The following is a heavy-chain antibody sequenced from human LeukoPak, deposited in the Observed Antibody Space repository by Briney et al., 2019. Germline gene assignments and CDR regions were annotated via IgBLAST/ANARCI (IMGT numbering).Heavy chain of an antibody. CDR1: GFTVTSNY. D-gene: IGHD2-15*01. CDR3: ARGCSGGSCFGDFDY. J-gene: IGHJ4*02. Sequence: GGSLRLSCAASGFTVTSNYMSWVRQAPGKGLEWISYISSRSSTIYYADSVKGRFTISRDNAKNSLYLQMNSLRDEDTAVYYCARGCSGGSCFGDFDYWGQGTLGTVSS. V-gene: IGHV3-48*02. CDR2: ISSRSSTI.